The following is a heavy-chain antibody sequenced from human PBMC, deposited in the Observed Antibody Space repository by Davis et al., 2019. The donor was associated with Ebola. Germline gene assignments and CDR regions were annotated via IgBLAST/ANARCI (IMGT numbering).Heavy chain of an antibody. D-gene: IGHD3-3*01. J-gene: IGHJ6*02. CDR3: AREGSPRFGVDV. V-gene: IGHV1-69*08. CDR2: FIPILGRP. CDR1: GGTFSTFI. Sequence: AASVKVSCKASGGTFSTFIINWVRQAPGQGLEWMGRFIPILGRPNYAQNFQGRVTITADKSTSTVYMELSSLRSEDTAVYYCAREGSPRFGVDVWGQGTTVTVSS.